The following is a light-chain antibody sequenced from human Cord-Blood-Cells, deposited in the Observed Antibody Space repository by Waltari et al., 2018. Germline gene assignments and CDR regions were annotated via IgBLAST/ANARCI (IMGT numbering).Light chain of an antibody. CDR3: QQRSNWPPET. J-gene: IGKJ1*01. CDR1: QSVSSY. Sequence: EIVLTQSPATLSLSPGERATLSCRASQSVSSYLAWYQQKPGQAPRLLIYDASNRATGIPARFSGSGSVTDFTLTISSLEPEDFAVYYCQQRSNWPPETFGQGTKVEIK. V-gene: IGKV3-11*01. CDR2: DAS.